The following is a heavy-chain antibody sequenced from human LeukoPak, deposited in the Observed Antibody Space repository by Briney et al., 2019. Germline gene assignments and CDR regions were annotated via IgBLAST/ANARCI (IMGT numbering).Heavy chain of an antibody. V-gene: IGHV1-18*01. CDR1: GHTFTSYG. D-gene: IGHD5-24*01. J-gene: IGHJ4*02. Sequence: ASVKVSCKASGHTFTSYGISWVRQAPGQGLEWMGWISAYNGNTNYAQKLQGRVTMTTDTSTSTAYMELRSLRSDDTAVYYCARASHRWLQLDYWGQGTLVTVSS. CDR2: ISAYNGNT. CDR3: ARASHRWLQLDY.